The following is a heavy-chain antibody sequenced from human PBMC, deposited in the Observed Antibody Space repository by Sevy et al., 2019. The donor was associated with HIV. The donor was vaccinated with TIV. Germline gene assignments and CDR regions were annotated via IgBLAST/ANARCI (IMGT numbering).Heavy chain of an antibody. CDR2: IKSKSEGGTT. CDR1: GFTFSNAW. Sequence: GGSLRLSCGASGFTFSNAWMTWVRQAPGKGLEWVGRIKSKSEGGTTDYAAPVKGRFTISRDDSKNTLYLQMNSLKSXXXXXXXXXXXXXXCIDGVCGEYFDSWGQGTLVTVSS. J-gene: IGHJ4*02. CDR3: XXXXXXCIDGVCGEYFDS. V-gene: IGHV3-15*01. D-gene: IGHD2-8*01.